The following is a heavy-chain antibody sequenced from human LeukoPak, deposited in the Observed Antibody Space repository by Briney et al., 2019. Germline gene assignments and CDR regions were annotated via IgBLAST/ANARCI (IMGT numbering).Heavy chain of an antibody. V-gene: IGHV4-31*03. J-gene: IGHJ4*02. CDR1: GGSISSGGYY. Sequence: SETLSLTCTVSGGSISSGGYYWRWIRQHPGKGLEWIEYIYYSGSTYYNPSLKSRVTISVDTSKNQFSLKLSSVTAADTAVYYCASYPKGSKQVQVGHFDYWGQGTLVTVSS. CDR2: IYYSGST. CDR3: ASYPKGSKQVQVGHFDY. D-gene: IGHD2-2*01.